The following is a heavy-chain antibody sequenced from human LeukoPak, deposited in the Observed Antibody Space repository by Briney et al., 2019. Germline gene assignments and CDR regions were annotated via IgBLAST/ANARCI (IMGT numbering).Heavy chain of an antibody. CDR1: GGSISSYY. CDR3: ARIGSSSQYYCYYYGMDV. V-gene: IGHV4-59*01. CDR2: IYYSGSI. Sequence: SETLSLTCTVSGGSISSYYWSWIRQPPGKGLEWIGYIYYSGSINYNPSLKSRVTISVDTSKNQFSLKLSSVTAADTAVYYCARIGSSSQYYCYYYGMDVWGQGTTVTVSS. D-gene: IGHD6-6*01. J-gene: IGHJ6*02.